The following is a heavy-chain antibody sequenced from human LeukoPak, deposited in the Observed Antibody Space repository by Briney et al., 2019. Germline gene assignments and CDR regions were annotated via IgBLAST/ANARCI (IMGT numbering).Heavy chain of an antibody. Sequence: ASVQVSCKASGYTFTSYGISWVRQAPGQGLEWMGWISAYNGNTNYAQKLQGRVTMTTDTSTSTAYMELRSLRSDDTAVYYCARDTTIFGVVISHYYYYGMDVWGQGTTVTVSS. V-gene: IGHV1-18*01. CDR1: GYTFTSYG. CDR3: ARDTTIFGVVISHYYYYGMDV. J-gene: IGHJ6*02. D-gene: IGHD3-3*01. CDR2: ISAYNGNT.